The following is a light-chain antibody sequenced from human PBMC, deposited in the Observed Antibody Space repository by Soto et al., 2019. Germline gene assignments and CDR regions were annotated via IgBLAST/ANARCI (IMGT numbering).Light chain of an antibody. CDR2: GAS. J-gene: IGKJ1*01. Sequence: EIVLTQSPGTLSLSPGERATLSCRASQGVTGSYLAWYQQKPGQAPRLLIYGASSRATGIPDRFSGSESGTDFTLTIARVEPEDFAVYYCQQYGGSPRTFGQGTKVEMK. CDR3: QQYGGSPRT. CDR1: QGVTGSY. V-gene: IGKV3-20*01.